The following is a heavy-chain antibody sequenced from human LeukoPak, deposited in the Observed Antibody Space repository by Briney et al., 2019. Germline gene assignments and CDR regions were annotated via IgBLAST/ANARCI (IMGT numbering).Heavy chain of an antibody. CDR3: ARDKYTTSSGASSEFDY. CDR1: GYSIGSGYY. V-gene: IGHV4-38-2*01. J-gene: IGHJ4*02. Sequence: ASETLSLTCAVSGYSIGSGYYWAWIRQPPGKGLEWIGSIYHSGSTYYNPSLKSRVTISVDRSRNQFSLKMTSVTAADTAVFYCARDKYTTSSGASSEFDYWGQGTLVIVSS. D-gene: IGHD6-6*01. CDR2: IYHSGST.